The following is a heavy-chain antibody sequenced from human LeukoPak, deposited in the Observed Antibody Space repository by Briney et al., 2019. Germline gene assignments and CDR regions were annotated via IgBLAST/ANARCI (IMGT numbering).Heavy chain of an antibody. J-gene: IGHJ2*01. V-gene: IGHV4-61*01. CDR3: ARVVQGYWYFDL. CDR1: GGSISSGSYY. Sequence: SETLSLTCTVSGGSISSGSYYWSWIRQPPGKGLEWIGYIYYSGSTNYNPSLKSRVTISVDTSKNQFSLKLSSVTAADTAVYYCARVVQGYWYFDLWGRGTLVTVSS. CDR2: IYYSGST. D-gene: IGHD1-1*01.